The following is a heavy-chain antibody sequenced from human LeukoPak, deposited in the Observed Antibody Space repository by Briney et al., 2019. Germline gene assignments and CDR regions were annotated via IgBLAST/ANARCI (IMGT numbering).Heavy chain of an antibody. Sequence: GASVKVSCKASGYTFTSYYMHWVRQAPGQGLEWMGIINPSGGSTGYAQKFQGRVTMTRDTSTSTVYMELSSLRSEDTAVYYCARATSGYNSQAPFDYWGQGILDTVSS. CDR2: INPSGGST. J-gene: IGHJ4*02. D-gene: IGHD3-22*01. V-gene: IGHV1-46*01. CDR3: ARATSGYNSQAPFDY. CDR1: GYTFTSYY.